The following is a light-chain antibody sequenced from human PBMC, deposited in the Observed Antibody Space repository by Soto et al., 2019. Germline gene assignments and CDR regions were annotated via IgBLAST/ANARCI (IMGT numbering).Light chain of an antibody. V-gene: IGKV3-20*01. CDR1: QSVRDMY. CDR3: QHYGYPQWT. CDR2: GVS. Sequence: EIVLTQSPGTLSLSPGERATLSCRASQSVRDMYLAWYQQKPGQPPRLLIYGVSSRAYGIPDRFSGSGSGTDFTLTISRLEPEDFAVYYCQHYGYPQWTFGQGTKVEIK. J-gene: IGKJ1*01.